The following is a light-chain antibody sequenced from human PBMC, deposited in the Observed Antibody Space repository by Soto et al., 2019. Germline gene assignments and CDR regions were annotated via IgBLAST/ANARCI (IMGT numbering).Light chain of an antibody. CDR1: SSDVDGYNY. CDR3: ISYTTISTYV. CDR2: DVS. V-gene: IGLV2-14*03. J-gene: IGLJ1*01. Sequence: QAVVTQPASVSGSPGQSIAISCTGTSSDVDGYNYVSWYRHHPGKAPKLMIYDVSSRPSGVSNRFSGSKSGNTASLTISGLQAEDEADYYCISYTTISTYVFGTGTKLTVL.